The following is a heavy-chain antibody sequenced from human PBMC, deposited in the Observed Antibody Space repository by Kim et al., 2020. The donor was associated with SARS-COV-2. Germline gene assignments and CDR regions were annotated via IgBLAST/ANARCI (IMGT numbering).Heavy chain of an antibody. Sequence: GESLKISCKGSGYSFTSYWIGWVRQMPGKGLEWMGIIYPGDSDTRYSPSFQGQVTISADKSISTAYLQWSSLKASDTAMYYCARPDIVATIGAYDAFDIWGQGTMVTVSS. CDR3: ARPDIVATIGAYDAFDI. V-gene: IGHV5-51*01. J-gene: IGHJ3*02. D-gene: IGHD5-12*01. CDR2: IYPGDSDT. CDR1: GYSFTSYW.